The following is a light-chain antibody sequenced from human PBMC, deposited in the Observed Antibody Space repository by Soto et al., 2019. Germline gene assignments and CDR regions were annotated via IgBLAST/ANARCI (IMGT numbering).Light chain of an antibody. Sequence: ETVMTQSPATLSVSPGERATLSCRASQSVRTKVAWYQQTPGQAPRLLIYGASNRATGIPARSSGSGSGTDFTLTISSPEPEDFAVYYCQQRSNWPPITFGQGTRREIK. CDR2: GAS. V-gene: IGKV3-11*01. CDR3: QQRSNWPPIT. J-gene: IGKJ5*01. CDR1: QSVRTK.